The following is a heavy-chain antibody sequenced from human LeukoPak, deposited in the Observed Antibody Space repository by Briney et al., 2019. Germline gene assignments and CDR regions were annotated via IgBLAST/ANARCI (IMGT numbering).Heavy chain of an antibody. CDR1: GFTFSSYG. D-gene: IGHD1-26*01. CDR3: AKDGREWELNFDY. J-gene: IGHJ4*02. CDR2: ISYDGSNK. V-gene: IGHV3-30*18. Sequence: GGSLRLSCAASGFTFSSYGMHWVRQAPGKGLEWVAVISYDGSNKYYADSVKGRFTISRDNSKNTLDLQMNSLRAEDTAVYYCAKDGREWELNFDYWGQGTLVTVSS.